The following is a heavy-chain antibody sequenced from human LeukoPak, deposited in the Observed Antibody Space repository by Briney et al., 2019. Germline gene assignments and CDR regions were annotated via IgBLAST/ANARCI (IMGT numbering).Heavy chain of an antibody. V-gene: IGHV4-61*02. CDR2: IYTSGST. D-gene: IGHD4-17*01. Sequence: PSETLSLTCTASGGSISSGSYYWSWIRQPAGKGLEWIGRIYTSGSTNYNPSLKSRVTISVDTSKNQFSLKLSSVTAADTAVYYCARVTTNWYFDLWGRGTLVTVSS. CDR3: ARVTTNWYFDL. J-gene: IGHJ2*01. CDR1: GGSISSGSYY.